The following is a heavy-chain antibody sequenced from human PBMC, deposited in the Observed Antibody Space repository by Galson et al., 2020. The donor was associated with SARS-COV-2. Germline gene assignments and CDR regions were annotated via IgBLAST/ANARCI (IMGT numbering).Heavy chain of an antibody. D-gene: IGHD1-26*01. Sequence: GGSLRLSCAASGFTFSSYGMHWVRQAPGKGLEWVAVISYDGSNKYYADSVKGRFTISRDNSKNTLYLQMNSLRAEDTAVYYCAKERLKWELSGPYYYGMDVWGQGTTVTVSS. J-gene: IGHJ6*02. CDR1: GFTFSSYG. CDR2: ISYDGSNK. CDR3: AKERLKWELSGPYYYGMDV. V-gene: IGHV3-30*18.